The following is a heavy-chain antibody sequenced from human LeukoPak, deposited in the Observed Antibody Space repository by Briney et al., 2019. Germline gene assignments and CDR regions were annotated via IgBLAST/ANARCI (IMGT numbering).Heavy chain of an antibody. Sequence: PGGSLRLSCAASEFAFRYHWMHWVRQAPGKGLVWASRINPDGSNTVYAESMKGRFTISRDNAKNTLYLQMDSLRAEDTAVYYCARDRDWNSLDYWGQGTLVTVSS. D-gene: IGHD1-1*01. J-gene: IGHJ4*02. CDR3: ARDRDWNSLDY. CDR2: INPDGSNT. CDR1: EFAFRYHW. V-gene: IGHV3-74*01.